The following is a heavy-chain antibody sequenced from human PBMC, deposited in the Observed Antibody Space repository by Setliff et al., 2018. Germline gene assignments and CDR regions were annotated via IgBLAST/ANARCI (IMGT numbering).Heavy chain of an antibody. CDR3: ARAFIVAPTLFFRRRKGNYMDV. CDR1: GGSFSGYY. V-gene: IGHV4-34*01. D-gene: IGHD2-21*01. CDR2: INHSGGT. Sequence: LTCAVYGGSFSGYYWSWIRQPPGKGLEWIGEINHSGGTSYNPSLMSRVTISVDTSKNQFSLKLNSVTAADTAVYYCARAFIVAPTLFFRRRKGNYMDVWGKGTTVTVSS. J-gene: IGHJ6*03.